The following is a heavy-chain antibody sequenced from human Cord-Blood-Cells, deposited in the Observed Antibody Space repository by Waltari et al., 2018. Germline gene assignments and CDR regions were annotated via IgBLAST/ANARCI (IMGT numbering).Heavy chain of an antibody. CDR1: GGPFSGYY. CDR3: ARPWGSSWYAFDI. J-gene: IGHJ3*02. Sequence: QVQLQQWGAGLLKPSETLSLTCAVYGGPFSGYYWSWIRPPPGKGLEWIGEINHSGSTNYNPSLKSRVTISVDTSKNQFSLKLSSVTAADTAVYYCARPWGSSWYAFDIWGQGTMVTVSS. D-gene: IGHD6-13*01. V-gene: IGHV4-34*01. CDR2: INHSGST.